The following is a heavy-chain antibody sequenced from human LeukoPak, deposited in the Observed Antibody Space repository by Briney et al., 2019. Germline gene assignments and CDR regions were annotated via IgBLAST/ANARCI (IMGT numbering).Heavy chain of an antibody. D-gene: IGHD6-13*01. J-gene: IGHJ4*02. Sequence: PGGSLRLSCAASGFTFDDYAMHWVRQAPGKGLERVSGISWNSGSIGYADSVKGRFTISRDNAKNSLYLQMNSLRAEDMALYYCAKDTDGYSSSWTFDYWGQGTLVTVSS. CDR1: GFTFDDYA. V-gene: IGHV3-9*03. CDR3: AKDTDGYSSSWTFDY. CDR2: ISWNSGSI.